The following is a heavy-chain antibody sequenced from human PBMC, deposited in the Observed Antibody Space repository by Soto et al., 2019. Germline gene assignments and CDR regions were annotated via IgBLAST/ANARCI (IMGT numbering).Heavy chain of an antibody. J-gene: IGHJ5*02. CDR2: IWYDGSNK. CDR3: ARSYYDFWSGYYEYEIPLWFDP. Sequence: GGSLRLSCAASGFTFSSYGMHWVRQAPGKGLEWVAVIWYDGSNKYYADSVKGRFTISRDNSKNTLYLQMNSLRAEDTAVYYCARSYYDFWSGYYEYEIPLWFDPWGQGTLVTVSS. CDR1: GFTFSSYG. V-gene: IGHV3-33*01. D-gene: IGHD3-3*01.